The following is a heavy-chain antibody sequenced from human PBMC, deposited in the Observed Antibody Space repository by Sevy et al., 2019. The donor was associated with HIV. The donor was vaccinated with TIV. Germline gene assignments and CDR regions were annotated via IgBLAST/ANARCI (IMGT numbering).Heavy chain of an antibody. CDR2: IKEDDTVK. CDR3: VRAIQSEGSF. CDR1: GFSLESYW. V-gene: IGHV3-7*04. J-gene: IGHJ4*02. Sequence: GESLKISCVASGFSLESYWMNWVRQAPGKPLEWVANIKEDDTVKYYVESVKGRFTISRDNGRNLVYLQMNNLKVEDTALYYCVRAIQSEGSFWGQGTRVTVSS. D-gene: IGHD2-21*01.